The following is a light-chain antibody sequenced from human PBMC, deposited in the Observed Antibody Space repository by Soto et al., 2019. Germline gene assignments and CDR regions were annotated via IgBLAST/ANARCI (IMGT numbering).Light chain of an antibody. CDR2: EVT. J-gene: IGLJ1*01. CDR1: SSDVGAYNF. CDR3: SSYTTSAPYV. V-gene: IGLV2-14*01. Sequence: QSVLTQPASVSGSPGQSITISCSGASSDVGAYNFVSWYQHHPGRAPKLMIYEVTIRPSGVSNRFSGSRSGKTPSLTISGLQAENEADYYCSSYTTSAPYVFGSGTKVTVL.